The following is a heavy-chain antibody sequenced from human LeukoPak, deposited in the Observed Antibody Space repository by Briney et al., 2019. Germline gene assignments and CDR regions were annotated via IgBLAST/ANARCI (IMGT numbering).Heavy chain of an antibody. V-gene: IGHV3-7*01. CDR2: IREDGSEK. CDR3: ARTIRGY. D-gene: IGHD3-10*01. Sequence: GGSLRLSCATSGFTFSNYWMSWVRQAPGKGLEWVANIREDGSEKYYVDSVKGRFTISRDNAKNSLYLQMNSLRAEDTAVYYCARTIRGYWGQGTLVTVSS. CDR1: GFTFSNYW. J-gene: IGHJ4*02.